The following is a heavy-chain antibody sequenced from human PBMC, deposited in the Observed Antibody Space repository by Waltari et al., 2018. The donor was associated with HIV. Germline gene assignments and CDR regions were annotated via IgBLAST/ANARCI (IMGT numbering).Heavy chain of an antibody. D-gene: IGHD2-2*01. CDR2: IYYSGNT. Sequence: QLQLQESGTGLVKPSETRSLTCTGSGGSIRSTRYYWGWFRQPPGKGLQWTGSIYYSGNTYYNPSLKSRVTISVDTSKNQFSLKLGSVTAADTAVYYCARSYCSSTSCYAVGALDIWGQGTMVTVSA. CDR1: GGSIRSTRYY. V-gene: IGHV4-39*01. J-gene: IGHJ3*02. CDR3: ARSYCSSTSCYAVGALDI.